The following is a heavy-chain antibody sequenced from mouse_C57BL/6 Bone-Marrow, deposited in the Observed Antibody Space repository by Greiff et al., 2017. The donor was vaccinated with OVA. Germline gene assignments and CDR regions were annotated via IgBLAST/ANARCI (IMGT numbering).Heavy chain of an antibody. J-gene: IGHJ3*01. CDR1: GFNIKDYY. D-gene: IGHD2-3*01. CDR3: TTGGYYLFAY. CDR2: IDPEDGDT. Sequence: DVQLQESGAELVRPGASVKLSCTASGFNIKDYYMHWVKQRPEQGLEWIGRIDPEDGDTEYAPKFKGKATVTADTSSNTAYLQLSSLTSEDTAVYYCTTGGYYLFAYWGQGTLVTVSA. V-gene: IGHV14-1*01.